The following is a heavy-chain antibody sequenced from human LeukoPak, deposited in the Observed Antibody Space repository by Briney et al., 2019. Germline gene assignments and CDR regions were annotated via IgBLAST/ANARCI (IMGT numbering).Heavy chain of an antibody. CDR2: IYYSGST. CDR3: ARPGGDSSSFSFNY. D-gene: IGHD6-6*01. J-gene: IGHJ4*02. Sequence: SPSETLSLTCTVSGGSISSSSYYWGWIRQPPGKGLEWIGSIYYSGSTFYNPSLKSRVTISVDTSKNQFSLRLSSVTAADTAVYYCARPGGDSSSFSFNYWGQGTLVTVSS. CDR1: GGSISSSSYY. V-gene: IGHV4-39*01.